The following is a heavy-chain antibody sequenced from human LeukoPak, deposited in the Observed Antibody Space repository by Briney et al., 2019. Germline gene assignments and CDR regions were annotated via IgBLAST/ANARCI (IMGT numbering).Heavy chain of an antibody. D-gene: IGHD3-22*01. CDR1: GLTFSAYW. Sequence: GGSLRLSCAASGLTFSAYWMHWARQVPGKGLEWVSRINNDGSSTTYADSVKGRFTISRDNAKNTLFLQMNSLRVEDTAVYYCVRDLELVYDDSSAYEYWGQGSLVTVSS. J-gene: IGHJ4*02. V-gene: IGHV3-74*01. CDR2: INNDGSST. CDR3: VRDLELVYDDSSAYEY.